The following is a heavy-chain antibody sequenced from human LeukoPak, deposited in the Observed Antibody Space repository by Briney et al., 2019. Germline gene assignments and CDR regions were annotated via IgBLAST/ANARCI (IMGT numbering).Heavy chain of an antibody. CDR1: GGSFSGYY. J-gene: IGHJ5*02. CDR2: INHSGST. V-gene: IGHV4-34*01. CDR3: ARVDLRSGGKYYYRRTDWFDP. D-gene: IGHD3-10*01. Sequence: SETLSLTCAVYGGSFSGYYWSWIRQPPGKGLEWIGEINHSGSTNYNPSLKRRVTISVDTSKNQFSLKLSSVTAADTAVYYCARVDLRSGGKYYYRRTDWFDPWGQGTLVTVSS.